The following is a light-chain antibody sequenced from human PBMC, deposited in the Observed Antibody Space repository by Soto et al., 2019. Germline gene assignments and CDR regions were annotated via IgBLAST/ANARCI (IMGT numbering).Light chain of an antibody. J-gene: IGKJ1*01. CDR3: QHYTRYPRT. CDR2: QAF. V-gene: IGKV1-5*03. Sequence: DIQMTQSPSTLSASVGERVTITCRASQNVDMSLAWYQQKPGKAPKLLIYQAFNLENGVPSRFSGGGSGTEFTLTIGSLQPDDFATYYCQHYTRYPRTVGQGTGVEI. CDR1: QNVDMS.